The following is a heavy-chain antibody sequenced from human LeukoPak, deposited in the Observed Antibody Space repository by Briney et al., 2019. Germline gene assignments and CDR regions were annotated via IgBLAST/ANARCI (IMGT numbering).Heavy chain of an antibody. V-gene: IGHV3-66*01. D-gene: IGHD6-19*01. CDR2: IYSGGST. J-gene: IGHJ3*02. Sequence: GGSLRLSCAASGFSVSGNDMSWVRQAPGKGLEWAPIIYSGGSTYYADSVKGRFTISRDSSKNTLYLQMDSLRAEDTAVYYCARDLRVAGTWEAFDIWGQGTVVTVSS. CDR3: ARDLRVAGTWEAFDI. CDR1: GFSVSGND.